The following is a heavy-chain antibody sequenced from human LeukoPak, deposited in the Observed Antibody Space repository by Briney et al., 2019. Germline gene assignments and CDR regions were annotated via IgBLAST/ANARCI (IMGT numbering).Heavy chain of an antibody. CDR2: IKQDGSEK. CDR3: ASDPSTSSNYMDV. V-gene: IGHV3-7*01. CDR1: GFTFSSSW. J-gene: IGHJ6*03. Sequence: PGGSLRLSCAASGFTFSSSWMSWVRQAPGKGLEWVANIKQDGSEKYYVDSVKGRFTISRDNAKNSLYLQMNSLRAEDTAVYYCASDPSTSSNYMDVWGKGTTVTVSS. D-gene: IGHD2-2*01.